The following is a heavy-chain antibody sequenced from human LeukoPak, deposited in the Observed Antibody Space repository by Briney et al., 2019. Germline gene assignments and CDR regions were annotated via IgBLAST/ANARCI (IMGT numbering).Heavy chain of an antibody. J-gene: IGHJ3*02. D-gene: IGHD3/OR15-3a*01. CDR3: AKGLGVASLIVDALDM. CDR1: GFTFHDYA. Sequence: PGGSLTLSCAASGFTFHDYAMRWVRQVPGKALEWVSGITWNSGSVLYADSVRGRFTISRDNAKNSLYLQMNSLRPEDMAFYYCAKGLGVASLIVDALDMWGQGTMVTV. CDR2: ITWNSGSV. V-gene: IGHV3-9*03.